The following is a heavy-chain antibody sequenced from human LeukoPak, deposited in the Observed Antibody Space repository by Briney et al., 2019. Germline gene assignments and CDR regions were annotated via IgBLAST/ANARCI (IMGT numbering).Heavy chain of an antibody. CDR3: AKVGDFYGDYVGYFDY. V-gene: IGHV3-23*01. CDR1: GFTFSSYA. Sequence: GGSLRLSCAASGFTFSSYAMSWVRQAPGKGLEWVSASSGSGGSTYYADSVKGRFTISRDNSKNTLYLQMNSLRAEDTAVYYCAKVGDFYGDYVGYFDYWGQGTLVTVSS. D-gene: IGHD4-17*01. J-gene: IGHJ4*02. CDR2: SSGSGGST.